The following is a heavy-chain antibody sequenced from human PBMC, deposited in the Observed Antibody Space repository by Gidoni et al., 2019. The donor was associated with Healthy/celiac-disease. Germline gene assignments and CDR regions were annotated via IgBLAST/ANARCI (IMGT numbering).Heavy chain of an antibody. CDR3: AKDRATVRFGSGSYTPDY. CDR1: GFTFSSYG. V-gene: IGHV3-30*18. D-gene: IGHD3-10*01. Sequence: QVQLVESGGAVVQPWRSLRLSCAAPGFTFSSYGMHWVRQAPGKGLEWVAVISYDGSNKYYADSVKGRFTISRDNSKNTLYLQMNSLRAEDTAVYYCAKDRATVRFGSGSYTPDYWGQGTLVTVSS. J-gene: IGHJ4*02. CDR2: ISYDGSNK.